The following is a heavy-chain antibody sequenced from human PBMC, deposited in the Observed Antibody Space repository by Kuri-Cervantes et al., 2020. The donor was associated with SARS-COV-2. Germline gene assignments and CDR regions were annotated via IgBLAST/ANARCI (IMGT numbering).Heavy chain of an antibody. Sequence: LSLTCAASGFTFSSYWMHWVRQAPGKGLVWVGRIKSKTDGGTTDYAAPVKGRFTISRDDSKNTLYLQMNSLKTEDTAVYYCTTENGGYGPYFDYWGQGTLVTVSS. CDR3: TTENGGYGPYFDY. CDR1: GFTFSSYW. CDR2: IKSKTDGGTT. V-gene: IGHV3-15*01. D-gene: IGHD5-12*01. J-gene: IGHJ4*02.